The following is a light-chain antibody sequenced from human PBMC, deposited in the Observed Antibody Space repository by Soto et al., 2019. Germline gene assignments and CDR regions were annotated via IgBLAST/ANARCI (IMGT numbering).Light chain of an antibody. V-gene: IGLV2-8*01. Sequence: QSGLTQPPSASGSLGQTVTISCTGTRDDVGGYNYVSWYQQHPGEAPKLLIYEVNKRPSGVAARFSGSKSGNTASLTVSGLQADDEAVYYCNSYVTSNVVVFGGGTKLTVL. CDR3: NSYVTSNVVV. CDR2: EVN. J-gene: IGLJ2*01. CDR1: RDDVGGYNY.